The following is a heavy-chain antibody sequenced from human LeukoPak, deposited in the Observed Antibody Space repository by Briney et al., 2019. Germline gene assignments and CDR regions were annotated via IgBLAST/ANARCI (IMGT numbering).Heavy chain of an antibody. CDR2: IYPVASDT. CDR3: AIGGDSSTSCYRCFNY. D-gene: IGHD2-2*01. Sequence: GESLKISCQGSGYRFTNYWIGWVRQMPGKGLEWLGIIYPVASDTRSSPSFQGQVTSSADKSISTAYLQWSSLKASDSAMYYCAIGGDSSTSCYRCFNYWGQGTLVTVSS. J-gene: IGHJ4*02. V-gene: IGHV5-51*01. CDR1: GYRFTNYW.